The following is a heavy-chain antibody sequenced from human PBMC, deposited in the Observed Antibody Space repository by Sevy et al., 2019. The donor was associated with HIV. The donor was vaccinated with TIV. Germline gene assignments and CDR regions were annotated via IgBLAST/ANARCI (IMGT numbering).Heavy chain of an antibody. CDR2: MTMYSGSE. Sequence: GGSLRLSCTASGLILRDRAMHWVRQTPGKGLEWVSGMTMYSGSEDYADFVKGRFTISRDNDKNCLNLEMDSLTLEDTALYYCVIEIESGGANFWGQGTLVTVSS. J-gene: IGHJ1*01. CDR1: GLILRDRA. D-gene: IGHD2-21*01. CDR3: VIEIESGGANF. V-gene: IGHV3-9*01.